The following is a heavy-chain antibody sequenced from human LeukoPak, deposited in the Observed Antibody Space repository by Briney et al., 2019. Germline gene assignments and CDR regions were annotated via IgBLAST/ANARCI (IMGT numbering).Heavy chain of an antibody. Sequence: PGGSLRLSCAASGFTFSDYYMSWIRQAPGKGLEWVSYISGSGSTIYYAGSVKGRFTISRDNAKNSLYLQMNSLRAGDTAVYYCARAWTGYSYGDYWGQGTLVTVSS. CDR1: GFTFSDYY. CDR3: ARAWTGYSYGDY. V-gene: IGHV3-11*01. D-gene: IGHD5-18*01. CDR2: ISGSGSTI. J-gene: IGHJ4*02.